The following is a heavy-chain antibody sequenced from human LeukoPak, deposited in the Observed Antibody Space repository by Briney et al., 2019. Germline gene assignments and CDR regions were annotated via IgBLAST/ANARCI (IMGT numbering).Heavy chain of an antibody. J-gene: IGHJ3*02. Sequence: GGSLRLSCAASGFTFDDYGMSWVRQALGKGLEWVSGINWNGGSTGYADSVKGRFTISRDNAKNSLYLQMNSLRVEDTALYYCARASSYLNWDDAFDIWGQGTMVTVSS. CDR1: GFTFDDYG. CDR2: INWNGGST. V-gene: IGHV3-20*04. CDR3: ARASSYLNWDDAFDI. D-gene: IGHD1-26*01.